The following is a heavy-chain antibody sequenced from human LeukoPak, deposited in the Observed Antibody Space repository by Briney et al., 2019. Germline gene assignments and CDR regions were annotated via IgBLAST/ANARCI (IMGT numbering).Heavy chain of an antibody. CDR2: INTNSGGT. CDR3: ARVSRPGIIVLVPVANFDY. Sequence: GASVKVSCKASGYTFTDYYLHWVRQAPGQGLEWMGWINTNSGGTNYAQKFQGRVTVTRDTSISTVYLELSRLRSDDTAVYFCARVSRPGIIVLVPVANFDYWGQGTLVTVSS. D-gene: IGHD2-2*01. V-gene: IGHV1-2*02. CDR1: GYTFTDYY. J-gene: IGHJ4*02.